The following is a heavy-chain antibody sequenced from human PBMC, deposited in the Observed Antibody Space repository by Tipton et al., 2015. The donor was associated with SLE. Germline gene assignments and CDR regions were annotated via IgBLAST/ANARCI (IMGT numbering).Heavy chain of an antibody. D-gene: IGHD3-16*01. CDR3: ARGRGGEFLDY. Sequence: SLRLSCAASGFTFSTSAMHWVRQAPGKGLGWVAVIWYDGSNKFYADSVKGRFTISRDNSKNTVYLQMNSLRVEDTAVYFCARGRGGEFLDYWGQGTLVTVSS. V-gene: IGHV3-33*01. CDR2: IWYDGSNK. CDR1: GFTFSTSA. J-gene: IGHJ4*02.